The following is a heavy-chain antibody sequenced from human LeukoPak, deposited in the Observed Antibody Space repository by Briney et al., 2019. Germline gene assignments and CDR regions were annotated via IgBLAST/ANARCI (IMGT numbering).Heavy chain of an antibody. J-gene: IGHJ3*02. CDR1: GGSISSYY. CDR3: ARGGYYDKEAFDI. Sequence: SETLSLTCTVSGGSISSYYWSWIRQPPGKGLEWIAYIYNSGRTKYNPSLKSRVTISVDTSKNQFSLKLSSVTAADTAVYYCARGGYYDKEAFDIWGQGTMVTVSS. CDR2: IYNSGRT. D-gene: IGHD3-22*01. V-gene: IGHV4-59*01.